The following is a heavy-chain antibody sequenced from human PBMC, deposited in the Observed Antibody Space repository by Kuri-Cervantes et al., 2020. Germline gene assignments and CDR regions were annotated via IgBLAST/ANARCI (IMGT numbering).Heavy chain of an antibody. CDR1: GFTFSSYS. V-gene: IGHV3-64*02. CDR2: ITSNGGST. J-gene: IGHJ4*02. Sequence: GESLKISCAASGFTFSSYSMNWVRQAPGKGLEYVSAITSNGGSTYYADSVKGRFTISRDNSKNTLYLQVGSLRAEDMAVYYCARGYGLYYYDSSGYFDYWGQGTLVTVSS. CDR3: ARGYGLYYYDSSGYFDY. D-gene: IGHD3-22*01.